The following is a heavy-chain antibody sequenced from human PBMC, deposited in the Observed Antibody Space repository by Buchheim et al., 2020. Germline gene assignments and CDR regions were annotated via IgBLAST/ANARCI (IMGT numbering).Heavy chain of an antibody. CDR1: GGSISSGNW. CDR3: AREVSPLAVAGTSYFDY. Sequence: QVQLQESGPGLVKPSGTLSLTCAVSGGSISSGNWWSWVRQPPGKGLEWIGEIYHSGSTNYHPSLKSRVTMSVDKSKNQFSLKLTSVTAADTAVYYCAREVSPLAVAGTSYFDYWGQGTL. CDR2: IYHSGST. V-gene: IGHV4-4*02. D-gene: IGHD6-19*01. J-gene: IGHJ4*02.